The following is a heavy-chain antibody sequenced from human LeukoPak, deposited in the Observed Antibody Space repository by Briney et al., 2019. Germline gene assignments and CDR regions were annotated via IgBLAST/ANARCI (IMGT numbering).Heavy chain of an antibody. V-gene: IGHV3-23*01. CDR3: AKNPRLEGWIYFDS. CDR1: GFTFSSYS. CDR2: ISGSGGRI. J-gene: IGHJ4*02. D-gene: IGHD1-1*01. Sequence: GGSLRLSCAASGFTFSSYSMSWVRQAPGEGLEWVSSISGSGGRIDYADSVKGRFTISRDNSKNTLPLQMNSLTAEDTAVYYCAKNPRLEGWIYFDSWGQGILVTVSS.